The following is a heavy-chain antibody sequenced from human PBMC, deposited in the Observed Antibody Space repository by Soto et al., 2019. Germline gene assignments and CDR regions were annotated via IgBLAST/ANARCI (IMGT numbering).Heavy chain of an antibody. CDR2: IYYSGST. J-gene: IGHJ1*01. V-gene: IGHV4-59*08. CDR1: GGSISSDY. Sequence: SETLSLTCTVSGGSISSDYWSWIRPPPGKGLEWIGYIYYSGSTNYNPSLKSRVTISVDTSKNRFSLKLSSVTAADTAVYYCARRDYDSSGYYSAEYFQHWGQGTLVTVS. CDR3: ARRDYDSSGYYSAEYFQH. D-gene: IGHD3-22*01.